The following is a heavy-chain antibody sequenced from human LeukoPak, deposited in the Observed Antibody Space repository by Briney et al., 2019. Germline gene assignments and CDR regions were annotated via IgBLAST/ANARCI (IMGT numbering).Heavy chain of an antibody. D-gene: IGHD3-10*01. CDR3: AGILMVRGAKYYYYYGMDV. CDR1: GYSFTSYW. Sequence: GESLKISCKGSGYSFTSYWIGWVRQMPGKGLEWMGIIYPGDSDTRYSPSFQGQVTISADKSISTAYLPWSSLKASDTAMYYCAGILMVRGAKYYYYYGMDVWGQGTTVTVSS. J-gene: IGHJ6*02. V-gene: IGHV5-51*01. CDR2: IYPGDSDT.